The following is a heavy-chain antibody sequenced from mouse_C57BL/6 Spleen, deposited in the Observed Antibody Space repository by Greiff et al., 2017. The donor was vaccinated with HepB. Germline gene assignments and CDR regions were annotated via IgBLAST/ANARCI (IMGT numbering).Heavy chain of an antibody. CDR3: ARERITTVVAPFDY. V-gene: IGHV1-4*01. Sequence: VQLQQSGAELARPGASVKMSCKASGYTFTSYTMHWVKQRPGQGLEWIGYINPSSGYTKYNQKFKDKATLTADKSSSTAYMQLSSLTSEDSAVYYCARERITTVVAPFDYWGQGTTLTVSS. CDR1: GYTFTSYT. CDR2: INPSSGYT. D-gene: IGHD1-1*01. J-gene: IGHJ2*01.